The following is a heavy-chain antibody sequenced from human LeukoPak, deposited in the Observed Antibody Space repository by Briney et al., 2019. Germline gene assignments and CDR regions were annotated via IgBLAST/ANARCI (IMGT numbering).Heavy chain of an antibody. CDR1: GYTFTGYY. CDR2: INPNSGGT. D-gene: IGHD6-13*01. J-gene: IGHJ4*02. Sequence: ASVKVSCKASGYTFTGYYMHWVRQAPGQGLEWMGWINPNSGGTNYAQKFQGRVTMTRDTSISTAYMELSRLRSDDRAVYYCARGLGAAAAIIDYWGQGTLVTVSS. CDR3: ARGLGAAAAIIDY. V-gene: IGHV1-2*02.